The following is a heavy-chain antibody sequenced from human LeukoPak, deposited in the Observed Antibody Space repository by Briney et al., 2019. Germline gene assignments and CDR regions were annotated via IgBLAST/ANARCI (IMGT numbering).Heavy chain of an antibody. CDR3: ARHQADDYGDYYFDY. V-gene: IGHV4-39*01. D-gene: IGHD4-17*01. CDR2: IYYSGST. CDR1: GGSISSSSYY. Sequence: SETLSLTCTVSGGSISSSSYYWGWIRQPPEKGLEWIGSIYYSGSTYYNPSLKSRVTISVDTSKNQFSLKLSSVTAADTAVYYCARHQADDYGDYYFDYWGQGTLVTVSS. J-gene: IGHJ4*02.